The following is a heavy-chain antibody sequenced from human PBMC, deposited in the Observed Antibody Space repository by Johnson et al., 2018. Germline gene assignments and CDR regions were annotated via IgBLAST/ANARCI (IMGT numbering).Heavy chain of an antibody. J-gene: IGHJ6*02. Sequence: QVQLLESGAEVTQPGSSXKVSCKASGGTFSRYAISWVRQAPGQGLEWMGGIIPIFGTAKSAQKFQGRAPITADDSTSTAYMELSSLRSEDTAGYYCATFRTPDMVVVPGAMGTLYGMDVWGQGTTVTVSS. D-gene: IGHD2-2*01. CDR2: IIPIFGTA. CDR1: GGTFSRYA. V-gene: IGHV1-69*01. CDR3: ATFRTPDMVVVPGAMGTLYGMDV.